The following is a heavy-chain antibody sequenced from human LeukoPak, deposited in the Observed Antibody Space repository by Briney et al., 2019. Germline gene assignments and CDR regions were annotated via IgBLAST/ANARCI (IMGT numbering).Heavy chain of an antibody. J-gene: IGHJ3*02. Sequence: GASVKVSCKASGYTFTGYYMHWVRQAPGQGFEWMGWINPNSGDTNYAQKFQGRVTMTRDTSISTAHMELSRLRSEDTAVYYCARGWELNDAFDIWGQGTMVTVSS. CDR2: INPNSGDT. V-gene: IGHV1-2*02. D-gene: IGHD1-26*01. CDR3: ARGWELNDAFDI. CDR1: GYTFTGYY.